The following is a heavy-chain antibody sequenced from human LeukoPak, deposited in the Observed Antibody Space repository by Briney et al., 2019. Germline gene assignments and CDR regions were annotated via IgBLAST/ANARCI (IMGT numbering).Heavy chain of an antibody. J-gene: IGHJ6*03. V-gene: IGHV4-39*01. CDR2: IYYSGST. D-gene: IGHD3-10*01. Sequence: PSETLSLTCTVSGGSISSSSYYWGWIRQPPGKGLEWIGSIYYSGSTYYNPSLKSRVTISVDTSKNQFSLKLSSVTAADTAVYYCARGRGVRSRYYYYYMDVWGKGTTVTISS. CDR3: ARGRGVRSRYYYYYMDV. CDR1: GGSISSSSYY.